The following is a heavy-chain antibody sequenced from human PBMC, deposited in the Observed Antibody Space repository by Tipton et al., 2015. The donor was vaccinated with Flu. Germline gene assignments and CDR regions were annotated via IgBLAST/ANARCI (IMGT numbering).Heavy chain of an antibody. J-gene: IGHJ4*02. V-gene: IGHV4-59*01. D-gene: IGHD4-17*01. CDR1: GGSISSYY. CDR3: ARVGDYTLKD. CDR2: ISYSGST. Sequence: TLSLTCPVSGGSISSYYWSWVRQPPGKGLEWIGYISYSGSTNYNPSLKSRVTVSVDTSKNQLSLKVSSVTAADTAVYYCARVGDYTLKDWGQGTLVTDSS.